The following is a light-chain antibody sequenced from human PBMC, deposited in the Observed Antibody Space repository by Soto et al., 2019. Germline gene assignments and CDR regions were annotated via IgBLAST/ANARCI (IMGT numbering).Light chain of an antibody. V-gene: IGKV3-20*01. J-gene: IGKJ3*01. Sequence: EIVLTQSPGTLSLSPGERATLSCRASQTFSSYLAWYQQNPGQAPRLLIYGASSRATGIPDRFSGSGSGTDFTLTISRLEPEDVAVYYCQQYGSSPPFTFGPGTKVDIK. CDR1: QTFSSY. CDR3: QQYGSSPPFT. CDR2: GAS.